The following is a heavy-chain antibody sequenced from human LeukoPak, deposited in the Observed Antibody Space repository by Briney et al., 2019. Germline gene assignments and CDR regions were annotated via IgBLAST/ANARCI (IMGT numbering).Heavy chain of an antibody. CDR1: GFTFSSYS. CDR3: ARDILDSSGYSGAFDI. D-gene: IGHD3-22*01. CDR2: ISSFSSYI. Sequence: GGSLRLPCAASGFTFSSYSMNWVRQAPGKGLEWVSSISSFSSYIHYGDSVKGRFTISRDNAKNSLYLQMNSLRAEDTAVYYCARDILDSSGYSGAFDIWGQGTMVTVSS. J-gene: IGHJ3*02. V-gene: IGHV3-21*01.